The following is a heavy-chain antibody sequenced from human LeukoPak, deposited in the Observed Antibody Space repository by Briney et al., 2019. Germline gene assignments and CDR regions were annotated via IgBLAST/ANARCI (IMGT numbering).Heavy chain of an antibody. CDR1: GGSISSYY. Sequence: SETLSLTCTVSGGSISSYYWSWIRQPAGKGLEWIGRIYTSGSTNYNPSLKSRVTMSVDTSKNQFSLKLSSVTAADTAVYYCARDITYYDFWSGPGSEHYFDYWGQGTLVTVSS. D-gene: IGHD3-3*01. J-gene: IGHJ4*02. V-gene: IGHV4-4*07. CDR2: IYTSGST. CDR3: ARDITYYDFWSGPGSEHYFDY.